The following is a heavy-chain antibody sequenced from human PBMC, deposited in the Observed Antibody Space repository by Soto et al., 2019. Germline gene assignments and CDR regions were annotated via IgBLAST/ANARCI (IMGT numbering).Heavy chain of an antibody. Sequence: PSETLSLTCAVYGGSFSGYYWSWIRQSPGKGLEWIGEINHSGSTNYNPSLKSRVTISVDTSKNQFSLKLSSVTAADTAVYYCARGPSYDQQQLVTRIDYWGQGTLVTVSS. D-gene: IGHD6-13*01. CDR3: ARGPSYDQQQLVTRIDY. CDR1: GGSFSGYY. V-gene: IGHV4-34*01. CDR2: INHSGST. J-gene: IGHJ4*02.